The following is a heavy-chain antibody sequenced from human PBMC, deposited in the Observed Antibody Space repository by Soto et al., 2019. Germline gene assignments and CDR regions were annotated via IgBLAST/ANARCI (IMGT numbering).Heavy chain of an antibody. V-gene: IGHV4-61*01. CDR2: IYYSGST. Sequence: SETLSLTCTVSGGSVSSGSYYWSWIRQPPGKGLEWIGYIYYSGSTNYNPSLKSRVTISVDTSKNQFSLKLSSVTAADTAVYYCARGFGYSSGWLGCWGQGTLVTVSS. CDR1: GGSVSSGSYY. J-gene: IGHJ4*02. CDR3: ARGFGYSSGWLGC. D-gene: IGHD6-19*01.